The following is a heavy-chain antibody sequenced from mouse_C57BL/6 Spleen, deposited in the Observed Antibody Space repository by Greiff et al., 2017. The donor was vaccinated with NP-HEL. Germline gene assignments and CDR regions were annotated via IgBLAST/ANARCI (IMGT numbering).Heavy chain of an antibody. Sequence: VQLQRSGPGLVQPSQSLSITCTGSGFSLTSYGVHWVRQSRGKGLEWLGVRWGGGRTDYSAAFICRLSISKDNSKSQVFFKMDSLQADDTAIYYCARNSGLITTVFDYWRQGTTLTVSS. CDR1: GFSLTSYG. CDR3: ARNSGLITTVFDY. CDR2: RWGGGRT. J-gene: IGHJ2*01. V-gene: IGHV2-2*01. D-gene: IGHD1-1*01.